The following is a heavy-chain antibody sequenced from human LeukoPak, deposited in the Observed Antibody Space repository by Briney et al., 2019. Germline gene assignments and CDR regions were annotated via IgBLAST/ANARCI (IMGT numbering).Heavy chain of an antibody. CDR2: IHSDGTT. CDR3: AREGWEELGHYFDY. CDR1: GFPVSSNY. D-gene: IGHD1-26*01. V-gene: IGHV3-53*01. J-gene: IGHJ4*02. Sequence: PGGSLRLSCAASGFPVSSNYMTWVRQAPQKGLEWVSTIHSDGTTYYVDSVKGRLLISRDISQNTVYLEMNSLRVEDAAVYYCAREGWEELGHYFDYWGQGTVVTVSS.